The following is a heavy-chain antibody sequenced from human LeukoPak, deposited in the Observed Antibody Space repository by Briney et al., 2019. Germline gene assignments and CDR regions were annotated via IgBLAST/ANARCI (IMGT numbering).Heavy chain of an antibody. D-gene: IGHD5-12*01. V-gene: IGHV5-51*01. CDR1: GYSFSKYW. Sequence: GESLKISCEASGYSFSKYWIGWVRQMPENGLEWLGIIYPGDSDVRYNPSFQGQVTISADKSISTAYLQWSSLEASDTGMYYCARVGVLVIVPAAFDYWGQGTLVTVSS. J-gene: IGHJ4*02. CDR3: ARVGVLVIVPAAFDY. CDR2: IYPGDSDV.